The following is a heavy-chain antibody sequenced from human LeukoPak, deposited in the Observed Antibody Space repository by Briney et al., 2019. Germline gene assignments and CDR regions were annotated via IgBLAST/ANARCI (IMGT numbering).Heavy chain of an antibody. CDR1: GFTVSTTY. CDR2: IYSGGST. D-gene: IGHD4-11*01. V-gene: IGHV3-53*01. Sequence: GGSLRLSCAASGFTVSTTYMSWVRQAPGRGLEWVSVIYSGGSTYYADSVKGRFTITRDNSKNTVYLQMNSLRAEDTAVYYCARDPTATVGHWGQGTLVTVSS. J-gene: IGHJ4*02. CDR3: ARDPTATVGH.